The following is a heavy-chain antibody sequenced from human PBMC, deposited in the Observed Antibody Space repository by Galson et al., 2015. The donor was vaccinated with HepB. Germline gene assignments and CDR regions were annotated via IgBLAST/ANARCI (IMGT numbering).Heavy chain of an antibody. J-gene: IGHJ4*02. D-gene: IGHD2/OR15-2a*01. V-gene: IGHV3-7*03. CDR1: GFTFSSYW. Sequence: SLRLSCAASGFTFSSYWMSWVRQAPGKGLEWVATIDKDGGEKYSVDSVRGRFTISRDNAENSLYLQMNSLRAEDTAVYYCARAYFGARDYWGQGTLVTVSS. CDR3: ARAYFGARDY. CDR2: IDKDGGEK.